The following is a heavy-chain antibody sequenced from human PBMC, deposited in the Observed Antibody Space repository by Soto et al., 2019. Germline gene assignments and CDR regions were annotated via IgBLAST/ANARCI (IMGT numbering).Heavy chain of an antibody. J-gene: IGHJ4*02. CDR2: IDRSGRT. Sequence: NPSETLSLTCAVYSGSFSGHYWNWIRQPPGKGLEWIGEIDRSGRTKYNPSLKSRVAISVDTSKNQFSLKVTSMTAADTAVYYCALWGSYRSFDNWGQGTLVTVSS. CDR3: ALWGSYRSFDN. CDR1: SGSFSGHY. V-gene: IGHV4-34*01. D-gene: IGHD3-16*02.